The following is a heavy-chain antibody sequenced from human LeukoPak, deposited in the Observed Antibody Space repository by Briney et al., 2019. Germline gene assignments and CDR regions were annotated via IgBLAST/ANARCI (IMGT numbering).Heavy chain of an antibody. V-gene: IGHV3-15*01. CDR3: TAGGSGSSPDDY. D-gene: IGHD3-10*01. CDR1: GFTFSNAW. J-gene: IGHJ4*02. CDR2: IKSKTDGRTT. Sequence: GGSLRLSCAASGFTFSNAWMSWVRQAPGKGLEWVGRIKSKTDGRTTDYAAPVKGRFTISRDDSTNTLYLQINSLKTADTAVYSCTAGGSGSSPDDYWGQGTLVTVSS.